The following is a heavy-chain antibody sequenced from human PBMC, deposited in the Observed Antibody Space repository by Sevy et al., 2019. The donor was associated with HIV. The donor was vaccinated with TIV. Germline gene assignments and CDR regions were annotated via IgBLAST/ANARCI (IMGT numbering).Heavy chain of an antibody. CDR2: ISWDGSST. D-gene: IGHD1-7*01. CDR3: ALGTSSPSYLDH. V-gene: IGHV3-43*01. Sequence: GGSLRLSCEASGFTFDDYILHWVRQLPAKGLEWVSFISWDGSSTHYADSVQGRFTISRDNNKNSLYLQMNSLTTEDTALYYCALGTSSPSYLDHWGQGTLVTVSS. J-gene: IGHJ4*02. CDR1: GFTFDDYI.